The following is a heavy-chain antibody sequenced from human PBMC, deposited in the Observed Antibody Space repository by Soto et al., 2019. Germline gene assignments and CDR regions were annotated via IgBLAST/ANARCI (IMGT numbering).Heavy chain of an antibody. CDR2: IGTSSSYI. Sequence: WWCTRLSCAASGFSVSSYTMNWFRQAPGRGLEWVSSIGTSSSYIYYADSVKGRFTISRDNAKNSLFLQMNSLRADDTAVYYCARDSVRDYLYYYYGMDVWGQGTTVTV. J-gene: IGHJ6*02. CDR3: ARDSVRDYLYYYYGMDV. D-gene: IGHD4-17*01. V-gene: IGHV3-21*01. CDR1: GFSVSSYT.